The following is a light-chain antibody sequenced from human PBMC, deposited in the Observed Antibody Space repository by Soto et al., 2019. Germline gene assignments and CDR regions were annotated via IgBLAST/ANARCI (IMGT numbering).Light chain of an antibody. CDR1: TSDVGGYNY. Sequence: QSALTQPPSVSGSPGQSVTISCTGTTSDVGGYNYVSWFQQHPGEAPKLMIYEVSNRPSGVSNRFSGSKSGNTASLTISGLQAEDEADYYCSSYTSSSTRVFGTGTKLTVL. CDR3: SSYTSSSTRV. V-gene: IGLV2-14*01. J-gene: IGLJ1*01. CDR2: EVS.